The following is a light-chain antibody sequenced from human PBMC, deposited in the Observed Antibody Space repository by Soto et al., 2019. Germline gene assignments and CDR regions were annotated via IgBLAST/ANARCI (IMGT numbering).Light chain of an antibody. Sequence: DIQMTQSPSTLSASVGDRLTITCRASQNINWWLAWYQQKPGKAPKLLIYDASSLESGVPSRFSGSGSGTEFTLTISSLQPDDFATYYCQQYKSYWTLGQGTKVEIK. CDR3: QQYKSYWT. CDR2: DAS. J-gene: IGKJ1*01. V-gene: IGKV1-5*01. CDR1: QNINWW.